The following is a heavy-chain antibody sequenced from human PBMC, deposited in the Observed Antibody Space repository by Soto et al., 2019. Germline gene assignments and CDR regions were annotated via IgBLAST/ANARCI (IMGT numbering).Heavy chain of an antibody. D-gene: IGHD1-26*01. V-gene: IGHV3-23*01. CDR3: AKWGGEWELLLNYFDY. CDR2: ISGSGGST. J-gene: IGHJ4*02. CDR1: GFTFSSYA. Sequence: GVSLRLSCAASGFTFSSYAMSWVRQAPGKGLEWVSAISGSGGSTYYADSVKGRFTISRDNSKNTLYLQMNSLRAEDTAVYYCAKWGGEWELLLNYFDYWGQGTLVTVSS.